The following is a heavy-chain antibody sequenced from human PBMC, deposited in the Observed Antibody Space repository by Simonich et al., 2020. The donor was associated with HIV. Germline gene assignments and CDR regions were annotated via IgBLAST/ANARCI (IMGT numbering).Heavy chain of an antibody. Sequence: QVQLQQWGAGLLKPSETLSLTCAVYGGSLSGYYWSWIRQPPGKGLEWMGEINHSGSTNYNPSLKSRVTISVDTSKNQFSLKLSSVTAADTAVYYCARRHPTTVTTPYFDYWGQGTLVTVSS. CDR2: INHSGST. D-gene: IGHD4-17*01. V-gene: IGHV4-34*01. J-gene: IGHJ4*02. CDR3: ARRHPTTVTTPYFDY. CDR1: GGSLSGYY.